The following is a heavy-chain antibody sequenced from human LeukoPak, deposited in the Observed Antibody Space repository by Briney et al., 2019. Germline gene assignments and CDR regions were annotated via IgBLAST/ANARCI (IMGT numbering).Heavy chain of an antibody. V-gene: IGHV3-48*02. CDR2: ISRSSQTI. D-gene: IGHD6-19*01. CDR1: RFTFSNYD. CDR3: ARGYSGGYDY. J-gene: IGHJ4*02. Sequence: GGSLRLSCAASRFTFSNYDMNWVRQAPGKGLEWVSFISRSSQTIYYADSVKGRFTISRDNAKNSLYLQMNSLRDEDTAVYYCARGYSGGYDYWGQGTLVTVSS.